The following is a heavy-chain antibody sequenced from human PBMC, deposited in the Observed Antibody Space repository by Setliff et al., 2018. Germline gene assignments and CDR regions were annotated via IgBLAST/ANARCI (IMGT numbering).Heavy chain of an antibody. Sequence: GGSLRLSCAASGFTFRSAYMSWVRQAPGKGLEWVGLIKNKIGGGTAATDYAAPVEGRFTISRDDSTNTLYLQMNSLKPDDTGIYYCTTPETQGDYWGQGTLGTVAS. J-gene: IGHJ4*02. CDR2: IKNKIGGGTAAT. CDR1: GFTFRSAY. V-gene: IGHV3-15*05. CDR3: TTPETQGDY.